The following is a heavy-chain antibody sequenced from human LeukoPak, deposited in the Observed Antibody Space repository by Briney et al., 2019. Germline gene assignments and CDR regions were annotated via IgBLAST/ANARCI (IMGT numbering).Heavy chain of an antibody. CDR1: GGSISIYY. CDR2: IFTSGIT. V-gene: IGHV4-4*07. Sequence: PGTLSHTCTVSGGSISIYYWNWIRQPAAKGLEWIGRIFTSGITNYDPSLNSRVTMSLDTSKNQFSLNLGSVTAADTAVYYCARESSGNYYNPLGYMDVWGKGTTVTVSS. CDR3: ARESSGNYYNPLGYMDV. D-gene: IGHD3-10*01. J-gene: IGHJ6*03.